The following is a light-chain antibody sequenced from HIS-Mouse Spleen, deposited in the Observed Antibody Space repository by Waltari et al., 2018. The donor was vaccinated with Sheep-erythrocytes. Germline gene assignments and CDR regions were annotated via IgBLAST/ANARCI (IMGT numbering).Light chain of an antibody. CDR2: DVS. Sequence: QSALTQPRSVSGSPGQSVTISCTGTSSDVGGYNYVSWYQQHPGKAPKLMIYDVSKRPSVFPGRFSGSKSGNPASLTISGLQAADEADYYCCSYAGSYNHVFGTGTKVTVL. CDR1: SSDVGGYNY. V-gene: IGLV2-11*01. CDR3: CSYAGSYNHV. J-gene: IGLJ1*01.